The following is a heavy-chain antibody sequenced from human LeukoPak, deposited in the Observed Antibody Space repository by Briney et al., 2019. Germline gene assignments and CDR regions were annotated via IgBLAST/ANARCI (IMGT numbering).Heavy chain of an antibody. CDR1: GGSISSSTYY. CDR2: IYYSGST. V-gene: IGHV4-39*07. J-gene: IGHJ4*02. D-gene: IGHD1-26*01. Sequence: AETLSLTCTVSGGSISSSTYYWGWIRQPPGKGLEWIGSIYYSGSTYYNPSLKSRVTISVDTSKNQFSLKLSSVTAADTAAYYCARIPRIMGGTNYFDYWGQGTRVTVSS. CDR3: ARIPRIMGGTNYFDY.